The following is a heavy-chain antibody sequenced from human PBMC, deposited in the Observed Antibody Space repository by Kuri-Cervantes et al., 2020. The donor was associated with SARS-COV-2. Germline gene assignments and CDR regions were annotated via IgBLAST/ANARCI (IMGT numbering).Heavy chain of an antibody. D-gene: IGHD3-3*01. CDR1: GYTFTGYY. CDR2: INPNSGGT. J-gene: IGHJ2*01. Sequence: ASVKVSCKASGYTFTGYYMHWVRQAPGQGLEWMGWINPNSGGTNYAQKFQGRVTMTRDTSISTAYMELSRLRSDDTAVYYCARRPPLIRFGYWYFDLWGRGTLVTVSS. V-gene: IGHV1-2*02. CDR3: ARRPPLIRFGYWYFDL.